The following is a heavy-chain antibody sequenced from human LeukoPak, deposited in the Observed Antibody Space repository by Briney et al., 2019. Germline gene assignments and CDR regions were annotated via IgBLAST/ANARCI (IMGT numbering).Heavy chain of an antibody. CDR3: ARAVVVVAATGWFDP. D-gene: IGHD2-15*01. CDR2: IYYSGST. V-gene: IGHV4-59*01. CDR1: GGSISSYY. Sequence: SETLSLTCTVSGGSISSYYWSWIRQPPGKGLEWIGYIYYSGSTNYNPSLKSRVTISVDTSKNQFSLKLSSVTAADAVVYYCARAVVVVAATGWFDPWGQGTLVTVSS. J-gene: IGHJ5*02.